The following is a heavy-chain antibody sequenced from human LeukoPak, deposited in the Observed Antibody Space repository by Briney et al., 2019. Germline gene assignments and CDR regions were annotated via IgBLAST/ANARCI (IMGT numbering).Heavy chain of an antibody. Sequence: SETLSLTCTVSGGSISSYYWSWIRQPPGKGLEWIGYIYYSGSTNYNPSLKSRVTISVDTSKNQFSLKLSSVTAADTAVYYCARDIYYTGNAFDIWGQGTMVTVSS. CDR3: ARDIYYTGNAFDI. J-gene: IGHJ3*02. CDR1: GGSISSYY. D-gene: IGHD3-22*01. V-gene: IGHV4-59*01. CDR2: IYYSGST.